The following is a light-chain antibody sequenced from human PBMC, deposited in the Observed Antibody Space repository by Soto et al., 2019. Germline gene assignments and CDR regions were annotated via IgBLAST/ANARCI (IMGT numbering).Light chain of an antibody. V-gene: IGKV3-11*01. Sequence: EIVMTQSPATLSVSPGERATLSCRASQSVSSNLAWYQQKPGQAPRLLIYDASNRATGIPARFSGSGSGTDFTLTISSLGPEDFAVYYCQQRSNWPPLTFGGGTKVEIK. J-gene: IGKJ4*01. CDR1: QSVSSN. CDR2: DAS. CDR3: QQRSNWPPLT.